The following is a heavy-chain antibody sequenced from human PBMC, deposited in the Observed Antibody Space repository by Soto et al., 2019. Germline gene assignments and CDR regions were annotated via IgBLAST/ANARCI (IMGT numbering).Heavy chain of an antibody. CDR1: GFTFSSYG. CDR3: AKPIMGFGYYGMDV. Sequence: GGSLRLSCAASGFTFSSYGMHWVRQAPGKGLEWVAVISYDGSNKYYADSVKGRFTISRDNSKNTLYLQMNSLRAEDTAVYYCAKPIMGFGYYGMDVWGQGTTVTVS. J-gene: IGHJ6*02. CDR2: ISYDGSNK. D-gene: IGHD3-16*01. V-gene: IGHV3-30*18.